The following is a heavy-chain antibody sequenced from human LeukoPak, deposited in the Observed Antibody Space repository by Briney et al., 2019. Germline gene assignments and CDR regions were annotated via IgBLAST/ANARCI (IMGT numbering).Heavy chain of an antibody. J-gene: IGHJ3*02. D-gene: IGHD3/OR15-3a*01. CDR3: ARYGLGAHAFDI. CDR1: GLTFSSHS. Sequence: GGSLRLSCEVSGLTFSSHSMNWVRQAPGKGLEWVSVIYSGGSTYYADSVKGRFTISRDNSKNTLYLQMNSLRAEDTAVYYCARYGLGAHAFDIWGQGTMVTVSS. CDR2: IYSGGST. V-gene: IGHV3-66*01.